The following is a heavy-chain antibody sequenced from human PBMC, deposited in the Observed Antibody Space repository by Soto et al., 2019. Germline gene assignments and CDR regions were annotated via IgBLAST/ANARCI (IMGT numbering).Heavy chain of an antibody. CDR1: GGTFSSYA. Sequence: ASVKVSCKASGGTFSSYAISWVRQAPGQGLEWMGGIIPIFGTANYAQKFQGRVTITADESTSTAYMELSSLRSEDTAVYYCAGFEGVPAEQTYNWFDPWGQGTLVTVSS. V-gene: IGHV1-69*13. D-gene: IGHD2-2*01. CDR3: AGFEGVPAEQTYNWFDP. CDR2: IIPIFGTA. J-gene: IGHJ5*02.